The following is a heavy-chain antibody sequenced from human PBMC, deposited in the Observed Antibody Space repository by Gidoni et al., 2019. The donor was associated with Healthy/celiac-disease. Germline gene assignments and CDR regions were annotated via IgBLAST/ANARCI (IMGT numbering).Heavy chain of an antibody. CDR1: GCTFSSYA. D-gene: IGHD4-17*01. CDR3: AREGGGRRDYGDYVGWFDP. CDR2: IIPIFGTA. J-gene: IGHJ5*02. V-gene: IGHV1-69*01. Sequence: QVQLVQSGAEVKKPGSSVKVSCKASGCTFSSYAISWVRQAPGQGLEWMGGIIPIFGTANYAQKFQGRVTITADESTSTAYMELSSLRSEDTAVYYCAREGGGRRDYGDYVGWFDPWGQGTLVTVSS.